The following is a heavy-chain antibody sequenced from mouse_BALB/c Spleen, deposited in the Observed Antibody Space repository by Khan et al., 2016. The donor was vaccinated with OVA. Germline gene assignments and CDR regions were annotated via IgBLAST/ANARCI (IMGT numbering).Heavy chain of an antibody. V-gene: IGHV1S137*01. CDR1: GYTFTEYA. CDR2: ISTYYGDA. D-gene: IGHD1-1*01. J-gene: IGHJ3*01. Sequence: QVQLQQPGTELVRPGVSVKISCKGSGYTFTEYAMNWVKESHEKSLEWIGVISTYYGDARYNQKFKGKATLTVDKSSSTAYMELARLTSEASAIXYCAGDGSSSLFAYWGQGTLVTVSA. CDR3: AGDGSSSLFAY.